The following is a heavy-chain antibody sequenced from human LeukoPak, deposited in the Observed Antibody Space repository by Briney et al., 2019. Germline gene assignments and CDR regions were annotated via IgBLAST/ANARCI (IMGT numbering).Heavy chain of an antibody. D-gene: IGHD2/OR15-2a*01. Sequence: GGSLRLSCAASAFTFSSYEMNWVRQAPGKGLEWVSYISSSGSTIYYADSVKGRFTISRDNAKNSLYLQMNSLRAEDTAVYYCAGDLWGPMGYWGQGTLVTVSS. V-gene: IGHV3-48*03. CDR1: AFTFSSYE. J-gene: IGHJ4*02. CDR3: AGDLWGPMGY. CDR2: ISSSGSTI.